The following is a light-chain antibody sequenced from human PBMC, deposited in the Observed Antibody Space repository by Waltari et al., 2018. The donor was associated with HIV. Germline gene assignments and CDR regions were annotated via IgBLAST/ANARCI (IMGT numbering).Light chain of an antibody. CDR2: STN. CDR3: VLYMGSGIWV. Sequence: QTVVTQEPSFSVSPGGTVTLTCGLTSGSVSSNYYPSWYQPTPGQAPRTLLYSTNTRSSGVPHRFSGSILGNKAALTITGAQADDESDYYCVLYMGSGIWVFGGGTKLTVL. J-gene: IGLJ3*02. V-gene: IGLV8-61*01. CDR1: SGSVSSNYY.